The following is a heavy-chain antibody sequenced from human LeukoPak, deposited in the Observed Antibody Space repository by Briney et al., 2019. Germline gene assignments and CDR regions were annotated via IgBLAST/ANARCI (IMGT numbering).Heavy chain of an antibody. CDR3: ARQLRLVSWLRKRSDWFDP. J-gene: IGHJ5*02. D-gene: IGHD5-12*01. Sequence: SETLSLTCTVSGGSISSSSYYWSWIRQPPGKGLEWIGEINHSGSTNYNPSLKSRVTISVDTSKNQFSLKLSPVTAADTAVYYCARQLRLVSWLRKRSDWFDPWGQGTLVTVSS. CDR1: GGSISSSSYY. V-gene: IGHV4-39*01. CDR2: INHSGST.